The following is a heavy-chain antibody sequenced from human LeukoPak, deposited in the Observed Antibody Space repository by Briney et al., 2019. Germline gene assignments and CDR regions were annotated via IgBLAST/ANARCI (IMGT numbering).Heavy chain of an antibody. CDR2: IRQDGGAT. Sequence: GGSLRLSCVASGFTFTDYWMTWVRQAPGKGLEWLANIRQDGGATYYGVSARGRFTISRGNAKNSLYLQLSSVRDEDTAVYYCATSKDTAGGPYWGQGTLVTVSS. V-gene: IGHV3-7*03. J-gene: IGHJ4*02. CDR1: GFTFTDYW. CDR3: ATSKDTAGGPY. D-gene: IGHD5-18*01.